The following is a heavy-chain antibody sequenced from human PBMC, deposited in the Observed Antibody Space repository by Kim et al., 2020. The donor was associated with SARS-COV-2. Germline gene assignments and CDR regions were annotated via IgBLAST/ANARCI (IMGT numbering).Heavy chain of an antibody. Sequence: GGSLRLSCAASGFTFSSYGMHWVRQAPGKGLEWVAVISYDGSNKYYADSVKGRFTISRDNSKNTLYLQMNSLRAEDTAVYYCAKGDIVGARGLYYWGQRTLVTVSA. CDR3: AKGDIVGARGLYY. CDR1: GFTFSSYG. V-gene: IGHV3-30*18. CDR2: ISYDGSNK. J-gene: IGHJ4*02. D-gene: IGHD1-26*01.